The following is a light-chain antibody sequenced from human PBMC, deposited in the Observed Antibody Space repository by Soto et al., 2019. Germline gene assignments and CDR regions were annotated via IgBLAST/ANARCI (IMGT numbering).Light chain of an antibody. J-gene: IGKJ1*01. Sequence: EIVLTNSPGTLSLSQGERATLSCRASQTVRNNYLAWYQQKPGQAPRLLIYDASTRATGIPARFSGSGSGTEFTLTISSLQSEDFAVDYCQQYNNWPRTFGQVTKVDIK. CDR1: QTVRNN. CDR2: DAS. V-gene: IGKV3-15*01. CDR3: QQYNNWPRT.